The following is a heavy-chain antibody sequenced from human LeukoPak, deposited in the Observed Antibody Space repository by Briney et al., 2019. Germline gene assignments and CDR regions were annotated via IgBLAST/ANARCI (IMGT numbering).Heavy chain of an antibody. V-gene: IGHV3-21*01. CDR1: GFTFSRYN. D-gene: IGHD5-18*01. CDR3: ATSPVYSYGHPYYFDY. J-gene: IGHJ4*02. CDR2: ISSSSSYI. Sequence: GGSLRLSCAASGFTFSRYNMNWVRQAPGKGLEWVSCISSSSSYIYYADSVKGRFTISRDNAKNSLYLQMNSLRAEDTAVYYCATSPVYSYGHPYYFDYWGQGTLVTVSS.